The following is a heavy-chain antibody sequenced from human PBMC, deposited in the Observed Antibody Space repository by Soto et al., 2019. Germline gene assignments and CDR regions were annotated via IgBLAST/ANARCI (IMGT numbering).Heavy chain of an antibody. CDR3: AREGGGVYCSGGSCYGRYFDF. V-gene: IGHV3-21*04. J-gene: IGHJ4*02. Sequence: GGSLRLSCAASGFTFSSYSMNWVRQAPGKGLEWVSSISSSSSYIYYADSVQGRFTISRDNSKNTLFLQMSSLRAEDTAVYYCAREGGGVYCSGGSCYGRYFDFWGQGTRVTVS. D-gene: IGHD2-15*01. CDR1: GFTFSSYS. CDR2: ISSSSSYI.